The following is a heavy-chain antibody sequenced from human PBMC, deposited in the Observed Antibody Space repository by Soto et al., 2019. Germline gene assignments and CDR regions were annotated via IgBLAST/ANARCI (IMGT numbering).Heavy chain of an antibody. CDR2: IGGGDGTT. Sequence: EVQLLESVGDLVQPGGSLRLSCAASGFTFTNFAMSWVRQAPGKGLEWVSTIGGGDGTTYYADSVKGRFTISRDNSNNALYLQMNSLRAGDTAVYFCAKAPTLTGTTYGDYWGQGTLVTVSS. V-gene: IGHV3-23*01. D-gene: IGHD1-7*01. J-gene: IGHJ4*02. CDR1: GFTFTNFA. CDR3: AKAPTLTGTTYGDY.